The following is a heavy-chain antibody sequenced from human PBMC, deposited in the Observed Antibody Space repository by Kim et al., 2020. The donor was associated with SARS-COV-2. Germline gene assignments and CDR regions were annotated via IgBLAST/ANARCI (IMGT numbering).Heavy chain of an antibody. CDR2: INAGNGNT. CDR3: ARRYYYGSGSPNWFDP. Sequence: ASVKVSCKASGYTFTSYAMHWVRQAPGQRLEWMGWINAGNGNTKYSQKFQGRVTITRDTSASTAYMELSSLRSEDTAVYYCARRYYYGSGSPNWFDPWGQGTLVTVSS. D-gene: IGHD3-10*01. J-gene: IGHJ5*02. V-gene: IGHV1-3*01. CDR1: GYTFTSYA.